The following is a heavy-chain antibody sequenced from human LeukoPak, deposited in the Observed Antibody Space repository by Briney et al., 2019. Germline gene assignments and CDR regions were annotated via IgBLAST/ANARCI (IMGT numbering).Heavy chain of an antibody. D-gene: IGHD3-10*01. Sequence: SQTLSLTCDISGDSVSSNSAAWNWIRQSPSRGLEWLGRTYYRSKWYNDYAISVKSRMTINADTSKNQFSLQLNSVAPEDTAVYYCAKGRWALFDCWGQGTVVIVSS. CDR3: AKGRWALFDC. V-gene: IGHV6-1*01. CDR1: GDSVSSNSAA. J-gene: IGHJ4*02. CDR2: TYYRSKWYN.